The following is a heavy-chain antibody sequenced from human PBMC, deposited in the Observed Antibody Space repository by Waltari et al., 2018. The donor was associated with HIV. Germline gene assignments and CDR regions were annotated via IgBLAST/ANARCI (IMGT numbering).Heavy chain of an antibody. V-gene: IGHV3-48*04. J-gene: IGHJ6*02. CDR2: ISSTSNTI. Sequence: EVQLVESGGGLVQPGGSLRLPCAASGFIFSGYLMNWVRQAPGKGLEWVSYISSTSNTIYYADSVKGRFTVSRDNAKNSLSLQMNSLRAEDTAVYFCAKEVVALPHYYYYGLDVWGQGTTVTVSS. D-gene: IGHD2-15*01. CDR3: AKEVVALPHYYYYGLDV. CDR1: GFIFSGYL.